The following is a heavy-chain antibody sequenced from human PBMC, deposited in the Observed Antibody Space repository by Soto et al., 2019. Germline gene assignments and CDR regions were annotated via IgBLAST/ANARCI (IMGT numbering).Heavy chain of an antibody. CDR3: ARPEFRSHLVHSGWYFFDY. Sequence: ASVKVSCKASGYTFTGYYMHWVRQAPGQGLEWMGWINAGNGNTKYSQKFQGRVTITRDTSASTAYMELSSLRSEDTAVYYCARPEFRSHLVHSGWYFFDYWGQGTLVTVSS. J-gene: IGHJ4*02. CDR2: INAGNGNT. V-gene: IGHV1-3*01. D-gene: IGHD6-19*01. CDR1: GYTFTGYY.